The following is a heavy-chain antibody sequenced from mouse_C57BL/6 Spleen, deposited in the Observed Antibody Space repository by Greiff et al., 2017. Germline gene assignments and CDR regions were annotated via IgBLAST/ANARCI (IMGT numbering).Heavy chain of an antibody. Sequence: EVKLMESGGGLVKPGGSLKLSCAASGFTFSSYTMSWVRQTPEKRLEWVATISGGGGNTYYPDSVKGRFTISRDNAKNTLYLQMSSLRSEDTALYYCARQTGRGVFAYWGQGTLVTVSA. CDR1: GFTFSSYT. V-gene: IGHV5-9*01. J-gene: IGHJ3*01. CDR2: ISGGGGNT. D-gene: IGHD4-1*01. CDR3: ARQTGRGVFAY.